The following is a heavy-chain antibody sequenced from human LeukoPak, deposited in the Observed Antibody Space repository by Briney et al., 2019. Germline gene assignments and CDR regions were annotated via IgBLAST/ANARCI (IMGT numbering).Heavy chain of an antibody. Sequence: PSETLSLTCTVSGGSIRGYFWTWIRQPPGKGLEWIGYIYYGGSTNYNPSLKSRVTIAVDTSKNQFSLRLNSVTAADTAVYYCAMAYSSSWYYFDYWGQGTLVTVSS. V-gene: IGHV4-59*01. J-gene: IGHJ4*02. D-gene: IGHD6-13*01. CDR1: GGSIRGYF. CDR3: AMAYSSSWYYFDY. CDR2: IYYGGST.